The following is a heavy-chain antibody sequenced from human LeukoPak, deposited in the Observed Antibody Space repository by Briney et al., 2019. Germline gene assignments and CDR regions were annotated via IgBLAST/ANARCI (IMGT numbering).Heavy chain of an antibody. CDR2: IWYDGTNK. J-gene: IGHJ4*02. Sequence: GGSLRHSCVASGFTFSSYGMHWVRQAPGKGLEWVAVIWYDGTNKYYADSVKGRFTISRDNSKNTLYLQMNSLRAEDTAVYYCARDHYGGYAYSDYWGQGAMVIVSS. CDR3: ARDHYGGYAYSDY. D-gene: IGHD5-12*01. V-gene: IGHV3-33*01. CDR1: GFTFSSYG.